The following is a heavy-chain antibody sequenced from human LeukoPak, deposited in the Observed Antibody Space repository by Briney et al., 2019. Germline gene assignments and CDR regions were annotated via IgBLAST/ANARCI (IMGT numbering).Heavy chain of an antibody. Sequence: ASVKVSCKASGYTFTNYYIHWVRQAPGQGLEWMGWINPNSGGTNYAQKFQGRVTMTRDTSISTAYMELSRLRSDDTAVYYCARVGDSSGWYNYWGQGTLVTVSS. CDR2: INPNSGGT. CDR1: GYTFTNYY. J-gene: IGHJ4*02. V-gene: IGHV1-2*02. CDR3: ARVGDSSGWYNY. D-gene: IGHD6-19*01.